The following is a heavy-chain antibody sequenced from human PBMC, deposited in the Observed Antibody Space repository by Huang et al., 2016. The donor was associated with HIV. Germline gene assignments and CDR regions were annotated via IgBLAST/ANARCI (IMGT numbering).Heavy chain of an antibody. Sequence: QVQLVQSRAEVKKPGASVKVSCKVSEYTLTELSIHWVRQPPGKGLEWMVGFEPEIGQTIYARKCQGRVTSTEETSTETAFMELSGRRPEDTAGYYCATGFDVFFDFWGQGTLVTVSS. D-gene: IGHD3-9*01. CDR3: ATGFDVFFDF. CDR1: EYTLTELS. V-gene: IGHV1-24*01. J-gene: IGHJ4*02. CDR2: FEPEIGQT.